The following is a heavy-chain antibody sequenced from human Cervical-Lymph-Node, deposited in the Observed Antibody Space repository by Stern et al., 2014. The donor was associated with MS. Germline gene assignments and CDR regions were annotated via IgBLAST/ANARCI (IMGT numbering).Heavy chain of an antibody. CDR1: GGTFNSNA. J-gene: IGHJ6*02. D-gene: IGHD6-19*01. V-gene: IGHV1-69*01. Sequence: QLVQSGAEVKKPGYSVTVSCKASGGTFNSNAFSWVRQAPGQGLEWMGGIISISGKTAYAQMFLARVTLTAAETTGTGYMELRSLRSEDTSVFYCAITDSAWDNPYHFYGMDVWGQGTTVTVSS. CDR3: AITDSAWDNPYHFYGMDV. CDR2: IISISGKT.